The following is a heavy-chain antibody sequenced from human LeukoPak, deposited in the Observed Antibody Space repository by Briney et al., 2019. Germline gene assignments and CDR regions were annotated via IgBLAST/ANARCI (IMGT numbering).Heavy chain of an antibody. CDR1: GGSFSGYY. J-gene: IGHJ6*03. CDR2: INHSGST. V-gene: IGHV4-34*01. CDR3: ARTRGELELRFFAYYYYFYMDV. Sequence: SETLSLTCAVYGGSFSGYYWSWIRQPPGKGLEWIGEINHSGSTNYNPSLKSRVTISVDTSKNQFSLKLRSVTAADTAVYYCARTRGELELRFFAYYYYFYMDVWGKGTTVTVSS. D-gene: IGHD1-7*01.